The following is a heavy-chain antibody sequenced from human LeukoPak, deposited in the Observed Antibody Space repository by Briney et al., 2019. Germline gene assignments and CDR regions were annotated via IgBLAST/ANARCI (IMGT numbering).Heavy chain of an antibody. CDR2: IYYSGST. Sequence: SETLSLTCTVSGGSISSYYWSWIGQPPGKGLEWIGYIYYSGSTNYNPSLKSRVTISVDTSKNQFSLKLSSVTAADTAVYYCARDSGGYYYDSSGYYYPFDYWGQGTLVTVSS. D-gene: IGHD3-22*01. CDR3: ARDSGGYYYDSSGYYYPFDY. V-gene: IGHV4-59*01. CDR1: GGSISSYY. J-gene: IGHJ4*02.